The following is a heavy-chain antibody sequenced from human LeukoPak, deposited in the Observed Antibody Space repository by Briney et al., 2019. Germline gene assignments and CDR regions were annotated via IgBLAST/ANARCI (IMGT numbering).Heavy chain of an antibody. V-gene: IGHV3-21*01. CDR2: ISSSSSYI. CDR1: GFTFSSYS. CDR3: ARDLPRDYVWGSYRHDAFDI. D-gene: IGHD3-16*02. Sequence: PGGSLRLSCAASGFTFSSYSMNWVRQAPGKGLEWVSSISSSSSYIYYADSVKGRFTISRDNAKNSLYLQMNSLRAEDTAVYCCARDLPRDYVWGSYRHDAFDIWGQGTMVTVSS. J-gene: IGHJ3*02.